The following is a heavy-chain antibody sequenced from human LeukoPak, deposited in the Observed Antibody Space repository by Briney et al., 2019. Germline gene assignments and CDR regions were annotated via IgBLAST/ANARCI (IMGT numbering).Heavy chain of an antibody. D-gene: IGHD3-16*01. CDR3: ARHYGP. V-gene: IGHV4-39*01. J-gene: IGHJ5*02. CDR2: IYESGSA. CDR1: GGSISSGDYY. Sequence: SETLSPTCTVSGGSISSGDYYWSWIRQPPGKGLEWIGSIYESGSAYYNPSLKSRITMSVDTSENQFSLKLTSVTAADTAVYYCARHYGPWGQGTLVTVSS.